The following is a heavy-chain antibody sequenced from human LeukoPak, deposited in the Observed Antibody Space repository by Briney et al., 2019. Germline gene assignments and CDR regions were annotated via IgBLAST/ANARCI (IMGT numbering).Heavy chain of an antibody. CDR3: AKGFTVTTYGCGVDY. J-gene: IGHJ4*02. D-gene: IGHD4-17*01. CDR2: ISGSGGST. CDR1: AFTFSNYA. V-gene: IGHV3-23*01. Sequence: PGGSQTLSCAASAFTFSNYAMSWVRQAPGKGLEWVSGISGSGGSTYYADSVKGRFTISRDNSKNTLYLQINSLRAEDTAVYYCAKGFTVTTYGCGVDYWGQGTLVTVSS.